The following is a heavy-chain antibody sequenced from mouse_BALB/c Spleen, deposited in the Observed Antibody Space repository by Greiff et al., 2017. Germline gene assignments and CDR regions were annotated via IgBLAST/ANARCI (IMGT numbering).Heavy chain of an antibody. CDR2: INPDSSTI. CDR1: GFAFSRYW. J-gene: IGHJ2*01. D-gene: IGHD4-1*01. Sequence: EVQLLESGGGLVQPGGSLKLSCAASGFAFSRYWMSWVRQAPGKGLEWIGEINPDSSTINYTPSLKDKVIISRDNAKNTLYLQMSKGRSEDTALYYCATLTERRYYLDYWGQGTTLTVSS. V-gene: IGHV4-1*02. CDR3: ATLTERRYYLDY.